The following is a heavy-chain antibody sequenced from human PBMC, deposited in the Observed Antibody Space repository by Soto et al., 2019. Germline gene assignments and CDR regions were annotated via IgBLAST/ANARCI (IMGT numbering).Heavy chain of an antibody. D-gene: IGHD2-2*03. J-gene: IGHJ5*02. V-gene: IGHV1-69*13. Sequence: ASVKVSCKASGGTFSSYAISWVRQAPGQGLEWMGGIIPIFGTANYAQKFQGRVTITADESTSTAYMELSSLRSEDTAVYYSAEDDLPLVIVVVPADKNWCDPWAQGTLVTVS. CDR1: GGTFSSYA. CDR3: AEDDLPLVIVVVPADKNWCDP. CDR2: IIPIFGTA.